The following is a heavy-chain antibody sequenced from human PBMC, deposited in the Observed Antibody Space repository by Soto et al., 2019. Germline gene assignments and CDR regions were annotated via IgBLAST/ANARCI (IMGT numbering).Heavy chain of an antibody. CDR1: GYTFTIYG. J-gene: IGHJ6*03. Sequence: GASVTVSCKASGYTFTIYGIIWVRQAPGQGLEWMGWISAYNGNTNYAQKLQGRVTMTTDTSTSTAYMEPRSLRSDDTAVYYCARVVVVPDKTLWGYYYYMDVWGKGTTVTVSS. CDR3: ARVVVVPDKTLWGYYYYMDV. V-gene: IGHV1-18*01. D-gene: IGHD2-2*01. CDR2: ISAYNGNT.